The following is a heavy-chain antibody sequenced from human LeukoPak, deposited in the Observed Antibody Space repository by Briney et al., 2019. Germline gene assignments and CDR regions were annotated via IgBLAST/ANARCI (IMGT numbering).Heavy chain of an antibody. CDR2: ISSSGSTI. V-gene: IGHV3-48*03. CDR3: ARGHHGWYSDLYYFDY. Sequence: PGGSLRLSSAASGFTFSSYEMNWVRQAPGKGLEWVSYISSSGSTIYYADSVKGRFTISRDNAKNSLCLQMNSLRAEDTAVYYCARGHHGWYSDLYYFDYWGQGTLVTVSS. J-gene: IGHJ4*02. CDR1: GFTFSSYE. D-gene: IGHD6-19*01.